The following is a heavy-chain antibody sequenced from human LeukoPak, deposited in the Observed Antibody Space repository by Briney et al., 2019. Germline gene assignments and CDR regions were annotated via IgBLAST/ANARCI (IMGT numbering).Heavy chain of an antibody. CDR2: ISNSGSNT. V-gene: IGHV3-21*01. CDR1: GFTFTNYG. Sequence: GGSLRLSCAASGFTFTNYGMNWVRQAPGKGLEWVSSISNSGSNTHYADAVKGRFTISRDNAKNSLYLQMNSLRAEDTAVYYCARDGQVATGWFDPWGQGTLVTVSS. D-gene: IGHD5-12*01. J-gene: IGHJ5*02. CDR3: ARDGQVATGWFDP.